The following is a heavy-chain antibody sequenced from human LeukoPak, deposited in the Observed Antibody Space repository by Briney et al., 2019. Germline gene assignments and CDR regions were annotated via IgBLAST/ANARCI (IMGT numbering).Heavy chain of an antibody. V-gene: IGHV1-2*02. D-gene: IGHD3-16*01. CDR1: GYTFTGYY. Sequence: GASVKVSCKASGYTFTGYYMHWVRQAPGQGLEWMGWINSNRGGTNYAQKFQGRVTMTRDTSISTAYLELSRLRSDDTAVYYCARYDYVSPNWFDPWGQGTLVTVSS. CDR2: INSNRGGT. CDR3: ARYDYVSPNWFDP. J-gene: IGHJ5*02.